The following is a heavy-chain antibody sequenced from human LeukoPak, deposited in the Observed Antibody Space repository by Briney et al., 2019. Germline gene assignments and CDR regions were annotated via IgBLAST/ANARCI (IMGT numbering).Heavy chain of an antibody. D-gene: IGHD3-22*01. J-gene: IGHJ4*02. CDR1: GGSISAYY. CDR3: ARDRSYDSSGYYNFDY. CDR2: IYTTGST. Sequence: PSETLSLTCTVSGGSISAYYWSWIRQPAGKGLEWIGRIYTTGSTNYNPSLRSRVTMSVDTYKNQFSLRLKSVTAADTAVYYCARDRSYDSSGYYNFDYWGQGTLVTVSS. V-gene: IGHV4-4*07.